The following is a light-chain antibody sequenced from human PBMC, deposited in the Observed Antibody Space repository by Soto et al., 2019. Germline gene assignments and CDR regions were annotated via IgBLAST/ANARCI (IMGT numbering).Light chain of an antibody. V-gene: IGKV3-11*01. CDR1: QSVSRT. Sequence: EVVLTQSPATLSLSPGERANLSCRTSQSVSRTLAWYQQKSGQAPRLLIYDASNRATGIPTRFSGSVSGKDFTLTISSLEPEDFAVYYCKQRDNRPQTFGQGTKVEIK. CDR3: KQRDNRPQT. CDR2: DAS. J-gene: IGKJ1*01.